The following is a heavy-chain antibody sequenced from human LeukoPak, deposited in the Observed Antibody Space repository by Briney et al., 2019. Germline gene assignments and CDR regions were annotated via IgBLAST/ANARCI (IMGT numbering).Heavy chain of an antibody. J-gene: IGHJ4*02. Sequence: PLASVKVSCKASGYIFTNFVIHWVRQAPGQRLEWMGWINPSNDDTKYSQKFQGRVTITRDTSASTAYMELSSLRSEDTALYYCARDQIGVGAAAYWGQGTLVTVSS. V-gene: IGHV1-3*01. CDR3: ARDQIGVGAAAY. CDR1: GYIFTNFV. CDR2: INPSNDDT. D-gene: IGHD6-13*01.